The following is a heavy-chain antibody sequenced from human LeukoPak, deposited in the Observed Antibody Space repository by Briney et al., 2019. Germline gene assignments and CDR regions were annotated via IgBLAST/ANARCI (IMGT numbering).Heavy chain of an antibody. J-gene: IGHJ4*02. CDR2: IRWDSGSI. D-gene: IGHD3-10*01. CDR3: ARCGDGLPCDFDF. Sequence: GGSLRLSCAAAGFTFDDYAMHWVRQAPGKVLEWVSGIRWDSGSIGYGDSVKGRLTLSRDNAEHSLYLQMNSVRADDPAVDDRARCGDGLPCDFDFWGQGTLVTVSP. CDR1: GFTFDDYA. V-gene: IGHV3-9*01.